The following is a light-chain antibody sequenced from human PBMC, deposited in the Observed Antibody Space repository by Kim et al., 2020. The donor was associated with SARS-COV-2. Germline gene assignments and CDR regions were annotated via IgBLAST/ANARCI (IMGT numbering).Light chain of an antibody. CDR2: TTS. CDR3: QQVNSYTRFT. Sequence: SEGDRVNITCRVSQDFGSYLAWFQQKPGKAHKLLIYTTSTLQSGVPLRFSGSESGTEFTLTISSLQPEDFATYYCQQVNSYTRFTFGQGTRLEIK. J-gene: IGKJ5*01. V-gene: IGKV1-9*01. CDR1: QDFGSY.